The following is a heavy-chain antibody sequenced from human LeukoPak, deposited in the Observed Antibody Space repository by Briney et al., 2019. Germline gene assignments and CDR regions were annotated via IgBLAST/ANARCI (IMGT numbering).Heavy chain of an antibody. D-gene: IGHD6-13*01. CDR2: INHSGST. J-gene: IGHJ3*02. V-gene: IGHV4-34*01. CDR1: GGSFSGYY. CDR3: ARGPIAAASWSPVRGALDI. Sequence: SETLSLTCAVYGGSFSGYYWSWIRQPPGKGLEWIGEINHSGSTNYNPSLKSRVTISVDTSKNQFSLKLSSVTAADTAVYYCARGPIAAASWSPVRGALDIWGQGTMVTVSS.